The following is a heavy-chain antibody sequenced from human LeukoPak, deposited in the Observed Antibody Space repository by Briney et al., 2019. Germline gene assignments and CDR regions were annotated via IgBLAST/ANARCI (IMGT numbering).Heavy chain of an antibody. CDR3: ARGVVRGVIFYGMDV. D-gene: IGHD3-10*01. Sequence: SETLSLTCTVSGGSISSSSYYWGWIRQPPGKGLGWIGSIYYSGSTYYNPSLKSRVTISLDTSKNQFSLKLSSVTAADTAVYYCARGVVRGVIFYGMDVWGQGATVTVSS. CDR1: GGSISSSSYY. CDR2: IYYSGST. J-gene: IGHJ6*02. V-gene: IGHV4-39*07.